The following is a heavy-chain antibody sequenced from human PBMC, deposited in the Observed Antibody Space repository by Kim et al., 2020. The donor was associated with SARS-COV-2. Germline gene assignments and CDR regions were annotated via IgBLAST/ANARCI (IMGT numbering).Heavy chain of an antibody. CDR2: IYYSGST. Sequence: SETLSLTCTVSGGSISSSSYYWGWIRQPPGKGLEWIGSIYYSGSTYYNPSLKSRVTISVDTSKNQFSLKLSSVTAADTAVYYCARHRREWLQTIPSYFYYWGQGTLVTVSS. V-gene: IGHV4-39*01. J-gene: IGHJ4*02. D-gene: IGHD5-12*01. CDR3: ARHRREWLQTIPSYFYY. CDR1: GGSISSSSYY.